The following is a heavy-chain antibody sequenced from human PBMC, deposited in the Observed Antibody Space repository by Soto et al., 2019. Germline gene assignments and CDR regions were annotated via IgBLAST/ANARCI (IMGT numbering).Heavy chain of an antibody. CDR3: VSDYDSGGYIDY. V-gene: IGHV4-30-4*01. CDR2: IYYRGST. Sequence: QVQLHESGPGLVRPSQTLSLTCNVSGGSISTADYYWSWIRQPPGKGLEWIGYIYYRGSTYYNPSLGSRVAISIDTSKNQFSLNLTSVTAADTAVYYCVSDYDSGGYIDYWGQGTLVTVSS. J-gene: IGHJ4*02. D-gene: IGHD3-22*01. CDR1: GGSISTADYY.